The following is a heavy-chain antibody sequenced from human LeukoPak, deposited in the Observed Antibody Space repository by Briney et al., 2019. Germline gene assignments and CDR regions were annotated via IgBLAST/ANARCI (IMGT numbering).Heavy chain of an antibody. CDR2: INPNSGVT. CDR3: AKDRYGDYEAPFHYYMDA. V-gene: IGHV1-2*02. J-gene: IGHJ6*03. D-gene: IGHD5-12*01. Sequence: GASVKVSCKASGYTFTGYYMHWVRQAPGQGLEWMGWINPNSGVTNYAQKFQGRVTMTRDTSISTAYMELSRLRSDDTAVYYCAKDRYGDYEAPFHYYMDAWGRGTTVTVSS. CDR1: GYTFTGYY.